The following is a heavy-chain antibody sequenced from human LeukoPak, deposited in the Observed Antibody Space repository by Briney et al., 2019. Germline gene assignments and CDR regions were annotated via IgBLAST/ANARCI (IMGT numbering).Heavy chain of an antibody. CDR3: ARSSTTGVRFLEWLLYALPDY. Sequence: GGSLRLSCAASGFTFSSYGMTWVRQAPGKGLEWVSYISSSSSTIYYADSVKGRFTISRDNSKNTLYLQMNSLRAEDTAVYYCARSSTTGVRFLEWLLYALPDYWGQGTLVTVSS. D-gene: IGHD3-3*01. V-gene: IGHV3-48*01. J-gene: IGHJ4*02. CDR2: ISSSSSTI. CDR1: GFTFSSYG.